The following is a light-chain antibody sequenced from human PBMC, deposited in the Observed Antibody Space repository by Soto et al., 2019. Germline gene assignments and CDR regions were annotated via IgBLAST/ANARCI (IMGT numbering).Light chain of an antibody. CDR1: QSVSSY. J-gene: IGKJ1*01. V-gene: IGKV3-11*01. Sequence: EIVLTQSPATLSLSPGERATLSCRASQSVSSYLAWYQQKPGQAPRLLIYDASNRATGIPARFSGSGSGTDFTLTISSLEPEDFAVYYCMQGTHWPRTFGQGTKVEIK. CDR2: DAS. CDR3: MQGTHWPRT.